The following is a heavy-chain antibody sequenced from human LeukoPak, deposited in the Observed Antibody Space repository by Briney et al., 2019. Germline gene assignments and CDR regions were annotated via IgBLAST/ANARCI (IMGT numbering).Heavy chain of an antibody. D-gene: IGHD6-13*01. CDR1: GFSFSTYW. Sequence: PGRSLRLSCAASGFSFSTYWMSWVRQAPGKGLEWVANINQDGGEEYYVDSVKGRFTISRDNAKNSLYLQMNSLRAEDTAVYYCAKNQQLWRSFDLWGRGTLLTVSS. J-gene: IGHJ2*01. V-gene: IGHV3-7*01. CDR2: INQDGGEE. CDR3: AKNQQLWRSFDL.